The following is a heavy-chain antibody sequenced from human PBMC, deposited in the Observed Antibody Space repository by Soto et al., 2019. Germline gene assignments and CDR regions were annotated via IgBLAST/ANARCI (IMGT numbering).Heavy chain of an antibody. CDR2: IYWDDDN. CDR3: AVLIEFRSSSFFDC. V-gene: IGHV2-5*02. D-gene: IGHD6-6*01. Sequence: GPTLLNPTRTFTPTGTLSGVMRSTSGVGVGGIRHLPGKALEWLALIYWDDDNRYRPSLQSRLTITKDTSKNQVVLTMTNMDPVDTATYYCAVLIEFRSSSFFDCWGQGTLVTGSS. CDR1: GVMRSTSGVG. J-gene: IGHJ4*02.